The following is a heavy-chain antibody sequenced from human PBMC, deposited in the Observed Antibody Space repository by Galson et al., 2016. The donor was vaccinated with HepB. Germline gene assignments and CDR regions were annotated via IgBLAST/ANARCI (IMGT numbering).Heavy chain of an antibody. CDR2: ISYDGSNK. J-gene: IGHJ4*02. Sequence: SLRLPCAASGLTFSAFGMHWARQAPGKGLEWVTFISYDGSNKYYADSVKGRFTISRDSSKNTLYLQMVSLRAEDTAVYFCARSPSNFYPNFDYWGQGTLVTVSS. CDR3: ARSPSNFYPNFDY. V-gene: IGHV3-30*03. D-gene: IGHD3-3*01. CDR1: GLTFSAFG.